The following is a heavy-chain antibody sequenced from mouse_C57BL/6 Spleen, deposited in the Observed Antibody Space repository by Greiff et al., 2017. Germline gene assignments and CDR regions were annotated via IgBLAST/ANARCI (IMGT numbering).Heavy chain of an antibody. CDR3: ERPAYCGSSYEGFDY. Sequence: QVQLQQPGAELVKPGASVKLSCKASGYTFTSYWMNWVKQRPGQGLEWIGMIHPNSGSTNYNEKFKSKATLTVDKSSSTAYMQLSSLTSEDSAGYYFERPAYCGSSYEGFDYWGQGTTLTVAS. CDR1: GYTFTSYW. V-gene: IGHV1-64*01. D-gene: IGHD1-1*01. CDR2: IHPNSGST. J-gene: IGHJ2*01.